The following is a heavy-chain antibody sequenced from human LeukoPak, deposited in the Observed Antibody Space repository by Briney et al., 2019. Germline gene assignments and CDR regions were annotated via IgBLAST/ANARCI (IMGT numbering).Heavy chain of an antibody. Sequence: GGSLRLSCAASGFTFSSYGMHWVRQAPGKGLEWVEVISYDGSNKYYADSVKGRFTISRDNSKNTLYLQMNSLRAEDTAVYYCAKDPPDYGSGSLDYWGQGTLVTVSS. J-gene: IGHJ4*02. V-gene: IGHV3-30*18. CDR2: ISYDGSNK. D-gene: IGHD3-10*01. CDR1: GFTFSSYG. CDR3: AKDPPDYGSGSLDY.